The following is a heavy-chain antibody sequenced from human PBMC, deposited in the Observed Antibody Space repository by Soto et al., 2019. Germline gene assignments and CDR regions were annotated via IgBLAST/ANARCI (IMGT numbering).Heavy chain of an antibody. CDR2: ISGSGGST. CDR3: AKERQYSSGWYYFDY. D-gene: IGHD6-19*01. Sequence: GGSLRLSCAASGFTFSSYAMSWVRQAPGKGLEWVSAISGSGGSTYYADSVKGRFTIPRDNSKNTLYLQMNSLRAEDTAVYYCAKERQYSSGWYYFDYWGQGTLVTVSS. V-gene: IGHV3-23*01. CDR1: GFTFSSYA. J-gene: IGHJ4*02.